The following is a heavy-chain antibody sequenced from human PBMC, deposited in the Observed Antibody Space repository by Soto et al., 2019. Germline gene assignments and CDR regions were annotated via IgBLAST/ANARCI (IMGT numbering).Heavy chain of an antibody. V-gene: IGHV3-23*01. CDR2: ISGSGGST. CDR3: AKTSGYYYDSSGYYYPDDAFDI. CDR1: GFTFSSYA. D-gene: IGHD3-22*01. J-gene: IGHJ3*02. Sequence: EVQLLESGGGLVQPGGSLRLSCAASGFTFSSYAMSWVRQAPGKGLEWVSAISGSGGSTYYADSVKGRFTISRDNSKNTLYLHMNSLRAEDTAVYYCAKTSGYYYDSSGYYYPDDAFDIWGQGTMVTVSS.